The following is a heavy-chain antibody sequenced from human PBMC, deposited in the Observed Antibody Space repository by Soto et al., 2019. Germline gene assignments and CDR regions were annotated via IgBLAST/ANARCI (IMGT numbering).Heavy chain of an antibody. V-gene: IGHV4-30-2*01. CDR3: DRVGGNTAMAN. J-gene: IGHJ4*02. D-gene: IGHD5-18*01. Sequence: SETLSLTCAVSGGSLNNGGYSWGWVRRPPGKGLEYIASIYYSGSTYYNPSLKSRVTISLDKSKNQFSLNLNSVTAADTAVYYSDRVGGNTAMANWGQGTLVTVSS. CDR1: GGSLNNGGYS. CDR2: IYYSGST.